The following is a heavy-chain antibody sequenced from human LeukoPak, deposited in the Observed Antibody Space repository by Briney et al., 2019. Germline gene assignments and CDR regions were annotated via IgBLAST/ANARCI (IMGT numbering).Heavy chain of an antibody. D-gene: IGHD6-19*01. CDR2: ISYDGSNK. CDR1: GFTFSSYA. J-gene: IGHJ3*02. V-gene: IGHV3-30-3*01. CDR3: ASPGYSSGWYFDAFDI. Sequence: GGSLRLSCAASGFTFSSYAMHWVRQAPGKGLEWVAVISYDGSNKCYADSVKGRFTISRDNSKNTLYLQMNSLRAEDTAVYYCASPGYSSGWYFDAFDIWGQGTMVTVSS.